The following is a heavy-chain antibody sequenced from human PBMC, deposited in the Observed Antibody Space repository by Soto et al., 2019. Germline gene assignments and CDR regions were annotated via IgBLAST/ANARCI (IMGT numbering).Heavy chain of an antibody. CDR2: ISAHNGNT. CDR3: ARVGNRYYYGSGSYYNIDY. Sequence: ASVNVSCKASGYTFTSYGISWVRQATGQGLEWMGWISAHNGNTNYAQRLQGRVTMTTDTSTSTAYMELRSLRSDDTAVYYCARVGNRYYYGSGSYYNIDYWGQGTLVTVSS. J-gene: IGHJ4*02. V-gene: IGHV1-18*01. CDR1: GYTFTSYG. D-gene: IGHD3-10*01.